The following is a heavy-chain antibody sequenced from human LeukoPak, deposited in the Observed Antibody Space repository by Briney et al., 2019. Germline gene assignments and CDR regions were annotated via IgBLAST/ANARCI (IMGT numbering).Heavy chain of an antibody. CDR2: IYYSGIT. J-gene: IGHJ4*02. V-gene: IGHV4-59*08. Sequence: PSETLSLTCIVSGGSDGSISSYYWSWIRQPPGKGLEWIGYIYYSGITNYNPSLKSRVTMSLDTSKNQFSLKLSSVTAADTAVYYCARGDYYDSSGYYLYWGQGTLVTVSS. D-gene: IGHD3-22*01. CDR1: GGSDGSISSYY. CDR3: ARGDYYDSSGYYLY.